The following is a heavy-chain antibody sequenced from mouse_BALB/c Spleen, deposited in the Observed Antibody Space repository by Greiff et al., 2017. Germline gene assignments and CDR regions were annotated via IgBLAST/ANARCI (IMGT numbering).Heavy chain of an antibody. CDR3: ARSGGYYAMDY. CDR2: IDPENGNT. CDR1: GFNIKDYY. Sequence: DVKLVESGAELVRPGALVKLSCKASGFNIKDYYMHWVKQRPEQGLEWIGWIDPENGNTIYDPKFQGKASITADTSSNTAYLQLSSLTSEDTAVYYCARSGGYYAMDYWGQGTSVTVSS. J-gene: IGHJ4*01. D-gene: IGHD3-1*01. V-gene: IGHV14-1*02.